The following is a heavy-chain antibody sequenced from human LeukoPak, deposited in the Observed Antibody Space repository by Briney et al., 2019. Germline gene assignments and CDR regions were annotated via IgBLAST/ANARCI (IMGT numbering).Heavy chain of an antibody. CDR2: INPSGGST. J-gene: IGHJ5*02. D-gene: IGHD2-2*01. CDR1: GYTFNSYY. Sequence: ASVKVSCKASGYTFNSYYMHWVRQAPGQGLEWMGIINPSGGSTSYAQKFQGRVTMTRDTSTSTVYMELSSLRSEDTAVYYCARDSVVGGGLNNWFDPWGQGTLVTVSS. V-gene: IGHV1-46*02. CDR3: ARDSVVGGGLNNWFDP.